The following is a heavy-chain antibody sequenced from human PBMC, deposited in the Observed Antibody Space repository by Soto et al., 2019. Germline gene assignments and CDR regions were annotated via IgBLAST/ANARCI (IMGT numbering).Heavy chain of an antibody. CDR1: GFTFSSYG. CDR3: EKDRGGKLRFLEWLFYYYGMDV. J-gene: IGHJ6*02. V-gene: IGHV3-30*18. CDR2: ISSDGSNK. Sequence: QVQLVESGGVVVQPGRSLRLSCVASGFTFSSYGMHWVRQAPGKGLEWVSVISSDGSNKYYADSVKGRFTISRDKSKNTVYRQMNSLRAEDTAVYYCEKDRGGKLRFLEWLFYYYGMDVWGQGSTVTVSS. D-gene: IGHD3-3*01.